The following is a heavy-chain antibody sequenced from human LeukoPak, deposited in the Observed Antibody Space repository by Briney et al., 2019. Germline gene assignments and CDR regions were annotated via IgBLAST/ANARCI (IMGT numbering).Heavy chain of an antibody. CDR1: GGSISSYY. Sequence: SETLSLTCTVSGGSISSYYWSWIRQPPGKGLEWVGYIYYSGSTNYNPSLKSRVTISVDTSKNQFSLKLSSVTAADTAVYYCARYIAVAGNLVGFDYWGQGTLVTVSS. CDR3: ARYIAVAGNLVGFDY. CDR2: IYYSGST. V-gene: IGHV4-59*08. D-gene: IGHD6-19*01. J-gene: IGHJ4*02.